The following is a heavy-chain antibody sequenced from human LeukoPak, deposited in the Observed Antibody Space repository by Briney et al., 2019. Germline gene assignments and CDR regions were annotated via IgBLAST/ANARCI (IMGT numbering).Heavy chain of an antibody. J-gene: IGHJ4*02. V-gene: IGHV3-23*01. CDR3: ARLNYRPIIKFFDY. Sequence: GGSLRLSCAASGFTFSSYGMSWVRQAPGKGLEWVSAISGSGGSTYYADSVKGRFTISRDNSKNTLYLQMNSLRADDTAVYYCARLNYRPIIKFFDYWGQGTLVTVSS. D-gene: IGHD4-11*01. CDR1: GFTFSSYG. CDR2: ISGSGGST.